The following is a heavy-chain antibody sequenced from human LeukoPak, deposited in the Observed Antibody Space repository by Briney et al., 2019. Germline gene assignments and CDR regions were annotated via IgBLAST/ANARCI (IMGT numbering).Heavy chain of an antibody. Sequence: ASVKVSCKASGYTLTSYDINWVRQAPRQGLEWMGWMNPNSGNTVYAQKFQGRVTMTRNTSISTAYMEVSRPRSKDTAVYYCARGRRASMGNWNFISWGQGTLVTVSS. V-gene: IGHV1-8*01. CDR3: ARGRRASMGNWNFIS. CDR2: MNPNSGNT. J-gene: IGHJ4*02. D-gene: IGHD1-7*01. CDR1: GYTLTSYD.